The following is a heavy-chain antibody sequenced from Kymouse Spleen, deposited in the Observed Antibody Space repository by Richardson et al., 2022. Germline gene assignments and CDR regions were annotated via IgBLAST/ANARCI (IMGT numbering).Heavy chain of an antibody. D-gene: IGHD1-7*01. CDR3: ARDNWNYEYYYYGMDV. CDR1: GFTVSSNY. J-gene: IGHJ6*02. Sequence: EVQLVESGGGLIQPGGSLRLSCAASGFTVSSNYMSWVRQAPGKGLEWVSVIYSGGSTYYADSVKGRFTISRDNSKNTLYLQMNSLRAEDTAVYYCARDNWNYEYYYYGMDVWGQGTTVTVSS. CDR2: IYSGGST. V-gene: IGHV3-53*01.